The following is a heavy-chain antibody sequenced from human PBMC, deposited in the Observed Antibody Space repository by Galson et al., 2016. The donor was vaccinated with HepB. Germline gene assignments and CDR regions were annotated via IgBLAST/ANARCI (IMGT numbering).Heavy chain of an antibody. D-gene: IGHD1-26*01. Sequence: SLRLSCAASGFTFRSYEMNWVRQAPGKGLEWVSYISSSGSTIKDADSVKGRFTISRDNAKNSFYLQMNSLRADDTAVYYCAREGEGGFDYWGQGTLVTVSS. CDR3: AREGEGGFDY. V-gene: IGHV3-48*03. CDR2: ISSSGSTI. CDR1: GFTFRSYE. J-gene: IGHJ4*02.